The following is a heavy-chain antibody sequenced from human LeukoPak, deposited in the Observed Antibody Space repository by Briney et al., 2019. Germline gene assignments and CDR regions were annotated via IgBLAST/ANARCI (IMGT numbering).Heavy chain of an antibody. J-gene: IGHJ3*02. CDR2: ISVYNGNT. V-gene: IGHV1-18*01. D-gene: IGHD3-10*01. Sequence: GASVKVSCKASDYTFTTYGISWVRQAPGQGLEWMGWISVYNGNTNYAQKLQGRVTMTTDTSTSTAYMELRSLRSDDAAVYYCARDTMVRGVIITLDAFDIWGQGTMVTVSS. CDR3: ARDTMVRGVIITLDAFDI. CDR1: DYTFTTYG.